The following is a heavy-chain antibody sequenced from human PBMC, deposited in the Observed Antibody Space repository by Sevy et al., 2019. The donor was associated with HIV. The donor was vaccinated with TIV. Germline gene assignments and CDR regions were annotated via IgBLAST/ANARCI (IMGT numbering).Heavy chain of an antibody. V-gene: IGHV1-58*01. CDR2: IVVGSGNT. D-gene: IGHD2-2*01. Sequence: SVKVSCKASGFTFTSSAVQWVRQARGQRLEWIGWIVVGSGNTNYGQKFQERVTITRDMSTSTAYMELSSLRSEDTAVYYCAVGYCSSTSCYGVNAFDIWGQGTMVTVSS. J-gene: IGHJ3*02. CDR1: GFTFTSSA. CDR3: AVGYCSSTSCYGVNAFDI.